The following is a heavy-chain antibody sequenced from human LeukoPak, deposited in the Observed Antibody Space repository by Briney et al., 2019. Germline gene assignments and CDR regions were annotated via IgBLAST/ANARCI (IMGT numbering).Heavy chain of an antibody. CDR3: ARDQYDTWSRRGNFDS. D-gene: IGHD3-3*01. Sequence: GGSLRLSCAASGFTFSDYYMSWIRQAPGKGLEWVSYISSSGNTIYYADSVKGRFTISRDNAKNSLYLQMNSLRAEDTAVYYCARDQYDTWSRRGNFDSWGQGTLVIVSS. CDR2: ISSSGNTI. CDR1: GFTFSDYY. V-gene: IGHV3-11*01. J-gene: IGHJ4*02.